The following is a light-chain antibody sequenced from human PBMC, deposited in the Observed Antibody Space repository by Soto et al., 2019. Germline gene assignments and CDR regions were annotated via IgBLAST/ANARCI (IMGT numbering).Light chain of an antibody. CDR2: DAS. V-gene: IGKV1-5*01. Sequence: DIQMTHSPSTLSASVGDRVTVTCRASQTIGSWLAWYQQKPGRAPKLLIFDASSLESGVPSRFSGNGSGTEFTLTISGLQPDDFASYYCQQYNSYSGMFGQGTKVDIK. CDR3: QQYNSYSGM. J-gene: IGKJ1*01. CDR1: QTIGSW.